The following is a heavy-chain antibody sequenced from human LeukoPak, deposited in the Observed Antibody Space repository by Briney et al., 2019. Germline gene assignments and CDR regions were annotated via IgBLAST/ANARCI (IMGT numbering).Heavy chain of an antibody. CDR1: GGSFSGYY. J-gene: IGHJ4*02. Sequence: SETLSLTCAVYGGSFSGYYWSWIRQLPGKGLEWIGEINHSGSTNYNPSLKSRVTISVDTSKNQFSLKLSSVTAADTAVYYYARMRPALYYYGSGSNYYFDYWGQGTLVTVSS. CDR2: INHSGST. CDR3: ARMRPALYYYGSGSNYYFDY. V-gene: IGHV4-34*01. D-gene: IGHD3-10*01.